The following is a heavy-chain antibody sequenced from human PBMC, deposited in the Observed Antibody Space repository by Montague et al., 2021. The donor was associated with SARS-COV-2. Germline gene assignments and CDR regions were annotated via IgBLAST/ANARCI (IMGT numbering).Heavy chain of an antibody. V-gene: IGHV2-5*02. D-gene: IGHD3-10*01. CDR2: IYWDDDE. Sequence: PALVKPTQTLTLTCTFSGISLSTSGVGVAWIRQPPGKALEWLVLIYWDDDERYSPSMRSRLTITKDTSENQVVLRMTNMDPMDTATYYCAPLGFDSRSYYTPHNWFDPWGQGILVTVSS. J-gene: IGHJ5*02. CDR3: APLGFDSRSYYTPHNWFDP. CDR1: GISLSTSGVG.